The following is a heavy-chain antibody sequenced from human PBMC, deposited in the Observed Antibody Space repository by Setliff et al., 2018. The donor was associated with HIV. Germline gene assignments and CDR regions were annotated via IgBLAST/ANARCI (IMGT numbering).Heavy chain of an antibody. D-gene: IGHD3-10*01. CDR3: AVLWFGELLSYYYYYGMDV. J-gene: IGHJ6*02. CDR2: ISYDGSNK. V-gene: IGHV3-30-3*01. Sequence: PGGSLRLSCAASGFTFSNYAMHWVRQAPGKGLEGVAVISYDGSNKYYADSVKGRFTISRDNSKNTLYLQMNSLRAEDTAVYYCAVLWFGELLSYYYYYGMDVWGQGTTVTVSS. CDR1: GFTFSNYA.